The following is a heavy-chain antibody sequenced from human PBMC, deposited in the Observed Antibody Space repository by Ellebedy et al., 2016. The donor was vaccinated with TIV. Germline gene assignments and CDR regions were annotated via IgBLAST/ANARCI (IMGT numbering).Heavy chain of an antibody. D-gene: IGHD1-26*01. CDR3: AKGLTGATISMFDY. J-gene: IGHJ4*02. CDR2: ISGSGGST. CDR1: GFTFSSYA. Sequence: GESLKISCAASGFTFSSYAMSWVRQAPGKGLEWVSAISGSGGSTYYADSVKGRFTISRDNSKNTLYLQMNSLRAEDTAVYYCAKGLTGATISMFDYWGQGTLVTVSS. V-gene: IGHV3-23*01.